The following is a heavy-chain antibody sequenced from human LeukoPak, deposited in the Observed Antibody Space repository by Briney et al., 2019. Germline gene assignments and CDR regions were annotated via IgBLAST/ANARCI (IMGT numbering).Heavy chain of an antibody. CDR1: GYTFTSYG. D-gene: IGHD3-22*01. CDR3: ARDIRVYYYDSSGYSNWFDP. J-gene: IGHJ5*02. CDR2: ISAYNGNT. Sequence: ASVKVSCKASGYTFTSYGIRWVRQAPGQGLEWMGWISAYNGNTNNAQKLQGRVTMTTDTSTSTAYMELRSLRSDDTAVYYCARDIRVYYYDSSGYSNWFDPWGQGTLVTVSS. V-gene: IGHV1-18*01.